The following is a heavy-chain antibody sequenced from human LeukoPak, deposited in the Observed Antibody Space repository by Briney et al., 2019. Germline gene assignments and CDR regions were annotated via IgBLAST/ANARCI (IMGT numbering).Heavy chain of an antibody. V-gene: IGHV4-39*07. CDR2: IYYSGST. J-gene: IGHJ4*02. CDR1: GGSISSSSYY. CDR3: ARDRFPSVVWGTYRPVDY. Sequence: SETLSLTCTVSGGSISSSSYYWGWIRQPPGKGLEWIGSIYYSGSTYYNPSLKSRVTISVDTSKNQFSLKLSSLTAADTAVYYCARDRFPSVVWGTYRPVDYWGQGTLVTVSS. D-gene: IGHD3-16*02.